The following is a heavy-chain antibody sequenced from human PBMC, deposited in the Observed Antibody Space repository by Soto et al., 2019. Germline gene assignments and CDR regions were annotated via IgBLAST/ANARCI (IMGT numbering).Heavy chain of an antibody. CDR2: INSDGSST. CDR1: GFTFSSYW. D-gene: IGHD3-22*01. J-gene: IGHJ6*02. CDR3: ARGSHYYDSKHYGMDV. Sequence: GGSLRLSCAASGFTFSSYWMHWVRQAPGKGLVWVSRINSDGSSTSYADSVKGRFTISRDNAKNTLYLQMNSLRAEDTAVYYCARGSHYYDSKHYGMDVWGQGTTVTVSS. V-gene: IGHV3-74*01.